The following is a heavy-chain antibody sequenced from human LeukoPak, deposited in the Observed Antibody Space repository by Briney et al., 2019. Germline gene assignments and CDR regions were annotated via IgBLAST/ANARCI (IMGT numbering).Heavy chain of an antibody. D-gene: IGHD3-22*01. CDR3: ARDYYDNSGPSGY. Sequence: ASVKVSCKASGYTFTNYDINWVRQATGQGLEWMGWMNPNSGNTGYAQKLQGRVTMTRNTSISTAYMELSSLRSEDTAVYYCARDYYDNSGPSGYWGQGTLVIVSS. V-gene: IGHV1-8*01. J-gene: IGHJ4*02. CDR2: MNPNSGNT. CDR1: GYTFTNYD.